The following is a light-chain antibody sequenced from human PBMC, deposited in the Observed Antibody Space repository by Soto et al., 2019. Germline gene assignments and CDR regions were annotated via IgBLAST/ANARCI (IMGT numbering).Light chain of an antibody. V-gene: IGKV4-1*01. CDR2: WAS. Sequence: DIVMTQSPDSLAVSLDERATIHCKSSQSVLYSSNSKNYLAWYQQKPGQPPKLLIYWASARESGVPDRFSGSGSGTDFTLSISILQAEDVAVYYCQQYYTTPRTFGQGTRVEIK. CDR3: QQYYTTPRT. CDR1: QSVLYSSNSKNY. J-gene: IGKJ1*01.